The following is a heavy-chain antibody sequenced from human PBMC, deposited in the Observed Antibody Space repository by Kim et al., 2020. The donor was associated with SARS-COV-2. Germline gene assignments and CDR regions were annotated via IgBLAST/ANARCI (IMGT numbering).Heavy chain of an antibody. D-gene: IGHD6-13*01. J-gene: IGHJ4*02. CDR1: GFTFSSYG. V-gene: IGHV3-30*18. CDR3: AKTGGKYSSSWYFAY. CDR2: ISYDGSNK. Sequence: GGSLRLSCAASGFTFSSYGMHWVRQAPGKGLEWVAVISYDGSNKYYADSVKGRFTISRDNSKNTLYLQMNSLRAEDTAVYYCAKTGGKYSSSWYFAYWGQGTLVTVSS.